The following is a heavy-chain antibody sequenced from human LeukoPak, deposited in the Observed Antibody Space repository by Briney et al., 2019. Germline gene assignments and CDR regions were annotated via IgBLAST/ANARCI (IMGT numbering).Heavy chain of an antibody. CDR2: ISWNSGSR. D-gene: IGHD6-6*01. Sequence: GGSLRLSCSASGFSFDDYAMHWVRQAPGKGLELVSGISWNSGSRGYADSVKGRFTISRDNAKNSLYLQMNSLRAEDMALYYCAKGIAAERLEAFDIWGQGTMVTVSS. V-gene: IGHV3-9*03. CDR3: AKGIAAERLEAFDI. CDR1: GFSFDDYA. J-gene: IGHJ3*02.